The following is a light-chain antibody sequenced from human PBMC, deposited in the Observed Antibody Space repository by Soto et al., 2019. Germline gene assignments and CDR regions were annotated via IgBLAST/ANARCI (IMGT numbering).Light chain of an antibody. J-gene: IGLJ2*01. CDR3: ATWDGSLNGVV. CDR1: SSDVGFYDY. V-gene: IGLV2-11*01. Sequence: QSALTQPRSVSGSPGQSVTISCTGTSSDVGFYDYVSWFQQLPGKAPKLIIHDVSGRPSGVPDRFSGSKSGTSASLAISGLQSEDETDYYCATWDGSLNGVVFGGGTKLTVL. CDR2: DVS.